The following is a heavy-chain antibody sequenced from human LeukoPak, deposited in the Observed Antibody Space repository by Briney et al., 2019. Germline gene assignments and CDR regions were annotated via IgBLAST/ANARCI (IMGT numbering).Heavy chain of an antibody. J-gene: IGHJ4*02. CDR2: ISKDGSDK. D-gene: IGHD1-7*01. V-gene: IGHV3-30-3*01. CDR1: GFTFSDYA. CDR3: ARDYWWNYDY. Sequence: GGSLRLSCAASGFTFSDYAMHWARQAPGKGLEWVAVISKDGSDKYYPGSVRGRFTISRNNSKNTIYLQMDSLRAEDTAIYYCARDYWWNYDYWGQGTLVTVSS.